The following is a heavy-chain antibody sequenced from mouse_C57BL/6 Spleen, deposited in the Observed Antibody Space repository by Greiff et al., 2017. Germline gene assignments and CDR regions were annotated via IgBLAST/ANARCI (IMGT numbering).Heavy chain of an antibody. CDR3: ARNYGSSWWYFDV. CDR2: ISSGGSYT. Sequence: EVQVVESGGDLVKPGGSLKLSCAASGFTFSSYGMSWVRQTPDKRLEWVATISSGGSYTYYPDSVKGRFTISRDNAKNTLYLQMSSLKSEDTAMYYCARNYGSSWWYFDVWGTGTTVTVSS. J-gene: IGHJ1*03. CDR1: GFTFSSYG. V-gene: IGHV5-6*01. D-gene: IGHD1-1*01.